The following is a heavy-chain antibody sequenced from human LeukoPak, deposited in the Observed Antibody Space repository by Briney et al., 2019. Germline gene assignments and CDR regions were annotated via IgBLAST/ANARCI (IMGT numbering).Heavy chain of an antibody. CDR1: GGSISSGGYY. CDR2: IYYSGST. D-gene: IGHD3-16*01. Sequence: SETLSLTCTVSGGSISSGGYYWSWIRQHPGKGLEWIGYIYYSGSTYYNPSLKSRVTISVDTSKNQFSLKLSSVTAADTAVYYCARISHALYEGAFDIWGQGTMVTVSS. CDR3: ARISHALYEGAFDI. V-gene: IGHV4-31*03. J-gene: IGHJ3*02.